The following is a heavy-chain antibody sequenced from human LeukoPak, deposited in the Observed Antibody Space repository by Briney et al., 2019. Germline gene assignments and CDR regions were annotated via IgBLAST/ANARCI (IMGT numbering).Heavy chain of an antibody. CDR3: ARLLAAAGNSGY. J-gene: IGHJ4*02. Sequence: PGGSLRLSCVVSGFTFSSYAMSWVRQAPGKGLEWVSGISGSGGSTYYADSVKGRFTISRDNAKNSLYLQMNSLRAEDTAVYYCARLLAAAGNSGYWGQGTLVTVSS. CDR1: GFTFSSYA. D-gene: IGHD6-13*01. V-gene: IGHV3-23*01. CDR2: ISGSGGST.